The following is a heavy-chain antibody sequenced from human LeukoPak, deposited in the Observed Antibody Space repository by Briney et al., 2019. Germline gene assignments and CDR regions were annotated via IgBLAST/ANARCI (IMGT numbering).Heavy chain of an antibody. V-gene: IGHV1-2*02. CDR2: INPKSGAA. CDR1: GGTFSSYA. D-gene: IGHD6-13*01. J-gene: IGHJ4*02. CDR3: ARGAEAETSPLDF. Sequence: ASVKVPCKASGGTFSSYAISWVRQAPGQGLEWLGWINPKSGAADYAQQFRGRVTMTRDTSINTDYMEMKRVTSDDTAVYYCARGAEAETSPLDFWGQGTLVIVS.